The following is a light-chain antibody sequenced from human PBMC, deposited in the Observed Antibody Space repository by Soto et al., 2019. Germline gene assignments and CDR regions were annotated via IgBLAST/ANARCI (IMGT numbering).Light chain of an antibody. CDR1: QNIRNY. CDR2: TGS. Sequence: DIQMTQSPSSLSASVGDRVTISCRASQNIRNYLNWYRQKPGKAPEFLIYTGSTLESGVPSRFSGSGFGADFTLTIKGLQYEDFGVYYCQQSYTLPYTFGQGTSLDIK. J-gene: IGKJ2*01. V-gene: IGKV1-39*01. CDR3: QQSYTLPYT.